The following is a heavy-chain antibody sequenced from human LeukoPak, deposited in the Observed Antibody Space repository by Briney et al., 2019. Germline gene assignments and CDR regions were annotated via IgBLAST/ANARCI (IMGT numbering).Heavy chain of an antibody. CDR1: GFTFSSYA. V-gene: IGHV3-23*01. D-gene: IGHD1-26*01. CDR3: ARDPGGSGSYPHEYYFDY. CDR2: ISGSGGST. J-gene: IGHJ4*02. Sequence: PGGSLRLSCAASGFTFSSYAMSWVRQAPGKGLEWVSAISGSGGSTYYADSVKGRFTISRDNSKNTLYLQMNSLRAEDTAVYYCARDPGGSGSYPHEYYFDYWGQGTLVTVSS.